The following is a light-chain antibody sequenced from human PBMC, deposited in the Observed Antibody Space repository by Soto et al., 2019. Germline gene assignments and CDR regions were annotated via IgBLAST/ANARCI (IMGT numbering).Light chain of an antibody. CDR1: SSDVGVYNY. J-gene: IGLJ1*01. V-gene: IGLV2-14*01. CDR3: SSYTSSSIDYV. CDR2: EVS. Sequence: QSALTQPASVSGSPGQSITISCTGTSSDVGVYNYVSWYQQHPGKAPKLMIYEVSNRPSGVSNRFSGSKSGNTASLTISGRQAEDEADYSCSSYTSSSIDYVFGTGTKLTVL.